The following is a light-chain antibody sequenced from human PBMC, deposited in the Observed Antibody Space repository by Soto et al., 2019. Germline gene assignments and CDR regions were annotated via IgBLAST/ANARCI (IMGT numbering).Light chain of an antibody. CDR2: DAS. CDR1: QDFSNF. CDR3: QQLYSFTLT. J-gene: IGKJ4*01. V-gene: IGKV1-9*01. Sequence: IQLTQSPSFLSASIGDRVTITCRASQDFSNFLAWYQQKPGRAPKLLMYDASTLQSGVPSRFSGSGSGTEFTLTISSLQPEDFATYYCQQLYSFTLTFGGGTKVDIX.